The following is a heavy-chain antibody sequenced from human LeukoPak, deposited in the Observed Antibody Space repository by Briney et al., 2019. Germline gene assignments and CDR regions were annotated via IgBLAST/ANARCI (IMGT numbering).Heavy chain of an antibody. CDR2: ISSSSSYI. CDR3: ARDFLAGIFGVVMSAGY. CDR1: GFTFSSYS. Sequence: GGSVRLSCAASGFTFSSYSMNWVRQAPGKGLEWVSSISSSSSYIYYADSVKGRFTISRDNAKNSLYLQMNSLRAEDTAVYYCARDFLAGIFGVVMSAGYWGQGTLVTVSS. D-gene: IGHD3-3*01. J-gene: IGHJ4*02. V-gene: IGHV3-21*01.